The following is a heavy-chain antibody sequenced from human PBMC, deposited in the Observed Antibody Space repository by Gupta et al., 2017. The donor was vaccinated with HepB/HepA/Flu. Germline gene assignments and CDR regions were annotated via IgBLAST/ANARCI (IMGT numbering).Heavy chain of an antibody. Sequence: EVQLVDSGGGLVQPGESLRLSCKASGFTVSPNYVNWVRQAPGKGLEWVSMIYAGGSTFYADSVKGRFTISRDNSQNTLYLQMNSLRVEDTAIYYCARDVPVCSSHCGFDYWGQGTLVTVSS. CDR3: ARDVPVCSSHCGFDY. CDR1: GFTVSPNY. CDR2: IYAGGST. V-gene: IGHV3-66*01. J-gene: IGHJ4*02. D-gene: IGHD2-15*01.